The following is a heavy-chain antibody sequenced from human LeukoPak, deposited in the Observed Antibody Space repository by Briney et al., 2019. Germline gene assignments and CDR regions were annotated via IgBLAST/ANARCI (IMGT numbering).Heavy chain of an antibody. V-gene: IGHV3-23*01. D-gene: IGHD5-12*01. CDR2: IIASSGST. CDR3: AKGAYDYIEMGYFDY. J-gene: IGHJ4*02. Sequence: GGSLRLSCAASGLSISNSAKSWVRQAPGKGLEWVSLIIASSGSTFYADSVKGRFTISRDNSKNTLFLQMNSLRAEDTAVYYCAKGAYDYIEMGYFDYWGQGTLVTVSS. CDR1: GLSISNSA.